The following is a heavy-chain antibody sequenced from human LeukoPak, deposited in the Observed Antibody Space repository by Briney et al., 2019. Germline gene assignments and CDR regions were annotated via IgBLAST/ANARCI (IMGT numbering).Heavy chain of an antibody. J-gene: IGHJ4*02. CDR3: TRVPMRGSSNWAYFDY. V-gene: IGHV3-49*04. Sequence: GRSLRPSCTATGFTFGDYSMSWVRQAPGNGLEWVGFIRNKAYGATTEYAASVKGRFTISRDDSKSIAYMQMNSLKTEDTAVYYCTRVPMRGSSNWAYFDYWGQGTLVTVSS. CDR2: IRNKAYGATT. D-gene: IGHD1-26*01. CDR1: GFTFGDYS.